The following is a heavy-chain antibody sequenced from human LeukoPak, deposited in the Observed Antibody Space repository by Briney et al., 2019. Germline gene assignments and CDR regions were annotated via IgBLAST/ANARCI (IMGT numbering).Heavy chain of an antibody. J-gene: IGHJ3*02. CDR2: MYNSGSI. Sequence: PSETLSLTCTVSGGSISSSTHYWGWIRQSPGKGLEWIGSMYNSGSISYNPSLRSRVTITVETSKNQFSLNFNSVTAADTALYFCARNETSGYFDIWGQGTMVTVSS. D-gene: IGHD3-22*01. CDR3: ARNETSGYFDI. CDR1: GGSISSSTHY. V-gene: IGHV4-39*01.